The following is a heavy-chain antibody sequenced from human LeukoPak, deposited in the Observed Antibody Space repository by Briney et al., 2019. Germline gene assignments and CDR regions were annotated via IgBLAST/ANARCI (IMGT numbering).Heavy chain of an antibody. CDR3: ARDLTGEGVGAFDI. CDR2: MKQDGREK. Sequence: PGGSLRLSCAASGFTFSRYLMAWVRQAPGKWLEWGAHMKQDGREKYYVDSVKGRFTISRANAKTSLYLQMSSLRAEATAVYYCARDLTGEGVGAFDIWGQGTMVTVSS. J-gene: IGHJ3*02. V-gene: IGHV3-7*01. CDR1: GFTFSRYL. D-gene: IGHD7-27*01.